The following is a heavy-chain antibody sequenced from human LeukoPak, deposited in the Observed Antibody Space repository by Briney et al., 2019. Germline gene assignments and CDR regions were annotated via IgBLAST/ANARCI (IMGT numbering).Heavy chain of an antibody. CDR1: GFTFSSYS. CDR2: ISSSSSTI. J-gene: IGHJ6*02. D-gene: IGHD3-3*01. Sequence: PGGSLRLSCAASGFTFSSYSMNWVRQAPGKGLEWVSYISSSSSTIYYADSVKGRFTISRDNAKNSLYLQMNSLRDEDTAVYYCARVGRFLEWLLEGYYYGMDVWGQGTTVTVSS. V-gene: IGHV3-48*02. CDR3: ARVGRFLEWLLEGYYYGMDV.